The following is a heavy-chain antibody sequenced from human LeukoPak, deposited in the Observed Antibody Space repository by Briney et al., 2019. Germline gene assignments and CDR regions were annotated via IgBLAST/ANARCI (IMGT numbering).Heavy chain of an antibody. D-gene: IGHD2-15*01. CDR3: ARGRVTATDGFDI. CDR1: GFTFSDYY. Sequence: GGSLRLSCAASGFTFSDYYMSWIRQAPGKGLEWVSYISSSSSYTNYADSVKGRFTISRDNAKNSLYLQMNSLRAEDMAVYYCARGRVTATDGFDIWGQGTTVIVSS. V-gene: IGHV3-11*05. J-gene: IGHJ3*02. CDR2: ISSSSSYT.